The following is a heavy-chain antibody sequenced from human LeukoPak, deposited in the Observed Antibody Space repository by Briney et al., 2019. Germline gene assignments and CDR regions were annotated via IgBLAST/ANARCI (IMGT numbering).Heavy chain of an antibody. D-gene: IGHD1-26*01. CDR1: GGSISSSSYY. CDR2: IYYSGST. V-gene: IGHV4-39*01. Sequence: SETLSLTCTVSGGSISSSSYYWGWIRQPPGKGLEWIGSIYYSGSTYYNPSLKSRVTISVDTSKNQFSLKLSSVTAADTAVYYCARLLPGCYQVLNWFDPWGQGTLVNVTS. J-gene: IGHJ5*02. CDR3: ARLLPGCYQVLNWFDP.